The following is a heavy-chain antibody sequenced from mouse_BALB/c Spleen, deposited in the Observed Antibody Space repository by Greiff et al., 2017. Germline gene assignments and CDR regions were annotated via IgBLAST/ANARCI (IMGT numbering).Heavy chain of an antibody. V-gene: IGHV1-5*01. CDR3: TRGNYDYDYAMDY. CDR1: GYTFTSYW. CDR2: IYPGNSDT. J-gene: IGHJ4*01. D-gene: IGHD2-4*01. Sequence: VQLQQSGTVLARPGASVKMSCKASGYTFTSYWMHWVKQRPGQGLEWIGAIYPGNSDTSYNQKFKGKAKLTAVTSTSTAYMELSSLTNEDSAVYYCTRGNYDYDYAMDYWGQGTSVTVSS.